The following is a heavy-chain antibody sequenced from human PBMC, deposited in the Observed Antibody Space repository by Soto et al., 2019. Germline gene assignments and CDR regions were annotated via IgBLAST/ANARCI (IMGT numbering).Heavy chain of an antibody. CDR1: GGSISSGGYS. Sequence: QLQLQESGSGLVKPSQTLSLTCAVSGGSISSGGYSWSWIRQPPGKGLEWIGYIYHSGSPYYNPSLKRRVTRPVDRSKNQFSLKLSSLTAADTAVYYCAAGGGLPRYSWGQGTLVTVSS. V-gene: IGHV4-30-2*01. D-gene: IGHD5-12*01. J-gene: IGHJ4*02. CDR2: IYHSGSP. CDR3: AAGGGLPRYS.